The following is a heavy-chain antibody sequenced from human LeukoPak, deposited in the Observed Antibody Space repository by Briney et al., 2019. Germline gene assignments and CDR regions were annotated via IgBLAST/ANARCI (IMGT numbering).Heavy chain of an antibody. Sequence: SETLSLTCTVSGTSITSYYWNWMRQAPGQGPEWIGYGHYSANTKYNPPLKSRVTISVDTSKNQFSLRLSSVTAADTAVYFCAKWASDNRAFDLWGRGTLVTVSS. D-gene: IGHD2-8*01. CDR2: GHYSANT. CDR1: GTSITSYY. J-gene: IGHJ4*02. CDR3: AKWASDNRAFDL. V-gene: IGHV4-59*08.